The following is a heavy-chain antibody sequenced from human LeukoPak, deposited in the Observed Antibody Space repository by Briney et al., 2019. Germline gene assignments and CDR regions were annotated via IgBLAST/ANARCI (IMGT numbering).Heavy chain of an antibody. CDR1: GGTFSSYA. J-gene: IGHJ5*02. V-gene: IGHV1-69*13. CDR2: IIPIFGTA. Sequence: ASVTVSCKASGGTFSSYAISWVRQAPGQGLEWMGGIIPIFGTANYAQKFQGRVTITADESTSTAYVELSSLRSEDTAVYYCARDLRNYDSSGEFDPWGQGTLVTVSS. D-gene: IGHD3-22*01. CDR3: ARDLRNYDSSGEFDP.